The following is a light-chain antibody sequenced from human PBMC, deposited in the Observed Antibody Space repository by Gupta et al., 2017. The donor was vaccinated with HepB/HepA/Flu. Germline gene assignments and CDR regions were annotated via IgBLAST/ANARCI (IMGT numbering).Light chain of an antibody. V-gene: IGLV1-40*01. J-gene: IGLJ3*02. CDR1: SSNIGAGYD. Sequence: QSVLTQPPSVSGAPGQRVTISCTGSSSNIGAGYDVHWYQQLPGTAPKLLIYVNNNRPSGVPDRFSGSKSGTSASLAITGLQAEDEAEYYCQSYDSTLRGVFGGGTKLTVL. CDR2: VNN. CDR3: QSYDSTLRGV.